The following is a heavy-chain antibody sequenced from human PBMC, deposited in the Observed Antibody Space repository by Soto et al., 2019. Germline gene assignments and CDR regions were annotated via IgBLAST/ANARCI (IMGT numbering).Heavy chain of an antibody. D-gene: IGHD2-2*01. CDR2: IYYSGST. V-gene: IGHV4-31*03. J-gene: IGHJ4*02. Sequence: SETLSLTCTVSGGSISSGGYYCVCIRQHPWNGLEWIGYIYYSGSTYYNPSLKSRVTISVDTSKNQFSLKLSSVTAADTAVYYCARGLAIVVVPAASPGAFDYWGQGTLVTVSS. CDR3: ARGLAIVVVPAASPGAFDY. CDR1: GGSISSGGYY.